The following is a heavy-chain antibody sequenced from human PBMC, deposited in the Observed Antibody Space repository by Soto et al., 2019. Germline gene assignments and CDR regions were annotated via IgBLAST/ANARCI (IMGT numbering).Heavy chain of an antibody. J-gene: IGHJ4*02. CDR2: IYYSGST. CDR3: ARPRYSSSWLTGYPDY. CDR1: GGSISSSSYY. D-gene: IGHD6-13*01. V-gene: IGHV4-39*01. Sequence: SETLSLTCTVSGGSISSSSYYWGWIRQPPGKGLEWIGSIYYSGSTYYNPSLKSRVTISVDTSKNQFSLKLSSVTAADTAVYYCARPRYSSSWLTGYPDYWGQGTLVTVSS.